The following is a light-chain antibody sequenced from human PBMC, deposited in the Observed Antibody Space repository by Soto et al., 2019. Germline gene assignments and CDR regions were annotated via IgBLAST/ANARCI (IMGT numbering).Light chain of an antibody. Sequence: IQMTQSPSSLSASTGDRVTITCRSSQGISSYLAWYQQKPGKAPKLLIYAASTLQSGVPSRFSGSGSGTDFTLTISCLQSEDFATYYCQQYYSYPLTFGGGTKVDIK. CDR3: QQYYSYPLT. J-gene: IGKJ4*01. CDR1: QGISSY. V-gene: IGKV1-8*01. CDR2: AAS.